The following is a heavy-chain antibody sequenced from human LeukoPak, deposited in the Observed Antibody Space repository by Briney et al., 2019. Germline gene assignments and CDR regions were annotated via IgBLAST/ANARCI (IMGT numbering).Heavy chain of an antibody. Sequence: SETLSLTCAVYGGSFSGYYWTWIRQPPGKGLEWIGEINYSGSTNYNPSLKSRVTISVDTSKNQFSLKLSSVTAADTAVYYCARHGTRYYYYYMDVWAKGPRSPSP. D-gene: IGHD6-13*01. CDR2: INYSGST. V-gene: IGHV4-34*01. CDR1: GGSFSGYY. CDR3: ARHGTRYYYYYMDV. J-gene: IGHJ6*03.